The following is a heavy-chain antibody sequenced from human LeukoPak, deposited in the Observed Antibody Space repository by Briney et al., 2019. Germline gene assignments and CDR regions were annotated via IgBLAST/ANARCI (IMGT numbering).Heavy chain of an antibody. Sequence: GGSLRLSCAASGFTLRSYDMSWVRQAPGKGLEWVAATSGGGVNSYYADSVRGRFTISRDNSQNTLYLQMDSLRAEDTALYYCAKEYSGYDFDYWGQGTLVTVSS. CDR1: GFTLRSYD. V-gene: IGHV3-23*01. D-gene: IGHD5-12*01. J-gene: IGHJ4*02. CDR2: TSGGGVNS. CDR3: AKEYSGYDFDY.